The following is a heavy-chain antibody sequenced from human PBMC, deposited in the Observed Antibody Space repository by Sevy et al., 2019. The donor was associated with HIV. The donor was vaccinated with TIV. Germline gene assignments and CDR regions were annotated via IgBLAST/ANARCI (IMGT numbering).Heavy chain of an antibody. V-gene: IGHV3-21*01. CDR2: ISSSGTYI. CDR3: ASMGSGWSFDY. Sequence: GGSLRLSCAASGFTFSHYTMNWVRQAPGKGLEWVSSISSSGTYIYYADSVKGRFTISRDNAKNSLHPQMNSLRAEDTAVYYCASMGSGWSFDYWGQGTLVTVSS. CDR1: GFTFSHYT. D-gene: IGHD6-19*01. J-gene: IGHJ4*02.